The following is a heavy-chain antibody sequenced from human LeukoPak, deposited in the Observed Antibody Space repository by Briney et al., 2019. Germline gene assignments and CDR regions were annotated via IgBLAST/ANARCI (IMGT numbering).Heavy chain of an antibody. CDR3: AKVRRGPVPAASCFDY. D-gene: IGHD2-2*01. Sequence: GGSLRLSCAASGFTFSSYAMSWVRQAPGKGLEWVSAISGSGGSTYYADSVKGRFAISRDNSKNTLYLQMNSLRAEDTAVYYCAKVRRGPVPAASCFDYWGQGTLVTVSS. CDR2: ISGSGGST. J-gene: IGHJ4*02. V-gene: IGHV3-23*01. CDR1: GFTFSSYA.